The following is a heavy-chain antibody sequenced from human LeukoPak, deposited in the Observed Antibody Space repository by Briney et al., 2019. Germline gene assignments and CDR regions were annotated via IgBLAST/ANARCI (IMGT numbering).Heavy chain of an antibody. V-gene: IGHV3-30-3*01. CDR1: GFTFSSYA. D-gene: IGHD3-22*01. CDR3: ARDMYDSSGYLFDY. CDR2: ISSDGSNK. Sequence: GRSLRLSCAASGFTFSSYAMHWVRQAPGKGLEWVAVISSDGSNKYYADSVKGRFTISRDNSKNTLYLQMNSLRAEDTAVHYCARDMYDSSGYLFDYWGQGTLVTVSS. J-gene: IGHJ4*02.